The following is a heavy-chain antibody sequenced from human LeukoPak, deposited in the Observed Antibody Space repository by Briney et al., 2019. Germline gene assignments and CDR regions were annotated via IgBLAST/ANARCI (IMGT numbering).Heavy chain of an antibody. D-gene: IGHD3-22*01. CDR3: AKSSRVGSSGYYFPDAFDI. V-gene: IGHV3-23*01. CDR2: IGDSGIST. J-gene: IGHJ3*02. CDR1: GFTSSSYA. Sequence: GGSLRLSCAASGFTSSSYAMSWVRQAPGKGLEWVSGIGDSGISTYYADSVKGRFTISRDDSKNTLYLQMNSLRAEDTAVYYCAKSSRVGSSGYYFPDAFDIWGQGTMVTVSS.